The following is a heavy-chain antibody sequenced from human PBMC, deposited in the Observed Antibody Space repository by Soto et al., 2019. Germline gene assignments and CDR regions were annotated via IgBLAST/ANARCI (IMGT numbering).Heavy chain of an antibody. D-gene: IGHD3-10*01. V-gene: IGHV3-74*01. CDR1: GFTFSSYW. J-gene: IGHJ4*02. CDR2: INSDGSST. Sequence: GGSLRLSCAASGFTFSSYWMHWVRQAPGKGLVWVSRINSDGSSTTYADSVKGRFTISRDNAKNTLYLQMNSLRAEDTAMYYCARVYGSSAYFDYWGQETLVTVSS. CDR3: ARVYGSSAYFDY.